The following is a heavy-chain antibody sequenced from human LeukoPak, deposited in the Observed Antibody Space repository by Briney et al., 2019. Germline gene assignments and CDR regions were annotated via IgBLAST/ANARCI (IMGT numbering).Heavy chain of an antibody. CDR2: ISSSSSCI. V-gene: IGHV3-21*01. CDR1: GFTVSSYS. D-gene: IGHD3-3*01. J-gene: IGHJ4*02. Sequence: GGSLRLSCAASGFTVSSYSMNWVRQAPGKGLEWDSSISSSSSCIYYADSVKGRFTISRDNAKNSLYLQMNSLRAEDTAVYYCASYYDFWSGSPPIDYWGQGTLVTVSS. CDR3: ASYYDFWSGSPPIDY.